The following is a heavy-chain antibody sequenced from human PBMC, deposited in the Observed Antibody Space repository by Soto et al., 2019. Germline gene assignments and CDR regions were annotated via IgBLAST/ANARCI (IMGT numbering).Heavy chain of an antibody. D-gene: IGHD3-3*01. CDR2: ISYDGSNK. CDR3: AKRRNVLRFLEWSSGMEV. CDR1: GFIFISYG. J-gene: IGHJ6*02. V-gene: IGHV3-30*18. Sequence: QVQVVESGGGVVQPGRSVRLSCAASGFIFISYGMHWVRQAPGKGLEWVAFISYDGSNKYYADSVKGRLTISRDNSKNTLYLQMNSLRSEDTAVYYCAKRRNVLRFLEWSSGMEVWGQGTTVTVSS.